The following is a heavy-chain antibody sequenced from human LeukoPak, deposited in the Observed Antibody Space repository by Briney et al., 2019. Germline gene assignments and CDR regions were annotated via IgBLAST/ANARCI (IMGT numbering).Heavy chain of an antibody. V-gene: IGHV3-30*02. Sequence: GGSLRLSCATSGFTVSSYSMHWVRQAPGKGLEWVEFIRFDGSNKYYADSVKGRFTISRDSSKNTLFLQMNRLRPEDAAVYYCAKAPVTTCRGAYCYPFDYWGQGTLVTVSS. J-gene: IGHJ4*02. D-gene: IGHD2-21*01. CDR3: AKAPVTTCRGAYCYPFDY. CDR1: GFTVSSYS. CDR2: IRFDGSNK.